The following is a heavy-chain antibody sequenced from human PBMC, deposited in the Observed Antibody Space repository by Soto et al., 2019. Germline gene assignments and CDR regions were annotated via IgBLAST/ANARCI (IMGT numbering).Heavy chain of an antibody. J-gene: IGHJ4*02. CDR1: GGTFSRYT. CDR3: ARAGAGMGAISDY. Sequence: QVQLVQSGAEVKKPGSSVKVSCKASGGTFSRYTLNWVRQAPGPGLEWMGGIIPMFGTTDYAEKVQGRVTITADESTSTAYMELTCLRSEDTAFYYCARAGAGMGAISDYWGQGTRVTVS. CDR2: IIPMFGTT. V-gene: IGHV1-69*12. D-gene: IGHD2-21*01.